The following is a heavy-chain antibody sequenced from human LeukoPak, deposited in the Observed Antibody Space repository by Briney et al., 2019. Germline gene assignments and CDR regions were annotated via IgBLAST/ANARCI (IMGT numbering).Heavy chain of an antibody. D-gene: IGHD2-2*01. Sequence: SVKVSCKASGGTFSSYAISWVRQAPGQGLEWMGGIIPIFGTANYAQKFQGRVTITTDESTSTAYMELSSLRSEGTAVYYCARWKYQLLGDYYYYMDVWGKGTTVTVSS. CDR1: GGTFSSYA. CDR2: IIPIFGTA. J-gene: IGHJ6*03. CDR3: ARWKYQLLGDYYYYMDV. V-gene: IGHV1-69*05.